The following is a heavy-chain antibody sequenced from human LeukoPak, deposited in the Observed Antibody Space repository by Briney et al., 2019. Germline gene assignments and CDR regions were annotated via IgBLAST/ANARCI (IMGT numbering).Heavy chain of an antibody. CDR3: AKAISDTDNDY. V-gene: IGHV3-48*03. D-gene: IGHD5-18*01. J-gene: IGHJ4*02. CDR2: ISSSGSTI. CDR1: GFTFSSYE. Sequence: GGSLRLSCAASGFTFSSYEMNWVRQAPGKGLEWVSYISSSGSTIYYADSVKGRFTISRDNAKNSLYLQMNSLRAEDTAVYYCAKAISDTDNDYWGQGTLVTVSS.